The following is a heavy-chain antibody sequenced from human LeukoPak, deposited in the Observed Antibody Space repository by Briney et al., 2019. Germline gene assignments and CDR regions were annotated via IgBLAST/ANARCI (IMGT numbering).Heavy chain of an antibody. V-gene: IGHV4-34*01. CDR2: INHSGST. J-gene: IGHJ4*02. D-gene: IGHD2-15*01. CDR1: GGSFSGYY. CDR3: ARSPASEEVVVVVAATSFDY. Sequence: SETLSLTCAVYGGSFSGYYWSWIRQPPGKGLEWIGEINHSGSTNYNPSLKSRVTISVDTSKNQFSLKLSSVTAADTAVYYCARSPASEEVVVVVAATSFDYWGQGTLVTVSS.